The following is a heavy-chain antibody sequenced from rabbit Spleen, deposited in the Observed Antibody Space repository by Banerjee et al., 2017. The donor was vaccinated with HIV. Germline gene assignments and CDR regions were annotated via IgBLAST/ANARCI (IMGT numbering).Heavy chain of an antibody. V-gene: IGHV1S45*01. CDR1: GFSFSSTCD. D-gene: IGHD4-1*01. CDR3: ARDLAGVIGWNFNF. Sequence: QEQLVESGGGLVQPEGSLTLTCTASGFSFSSTCDMFWVRQAPGKGPEWIAYIVTDGTTYYASWAKGRFTISKTSSTTVTLQMTSLTVADTATYFCARDLAGVIGWNFNFWGQGTLVTVS. J-gene: IGHJ4*01. CDR2: IVTDGTT.